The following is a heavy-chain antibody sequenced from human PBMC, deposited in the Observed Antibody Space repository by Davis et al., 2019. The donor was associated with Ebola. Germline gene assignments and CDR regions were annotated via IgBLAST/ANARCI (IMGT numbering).Heavy chain of an antibody. D-gene: IGHD6-6*01. CDR2: ISAYSGNT. J-gene: IGHJ4*02. Sequence: ASVKVSCKASGYTFTSYGISWVRQPPGQGLVWMGWISAYSGNTNLAQEFQGRVTMTTDTSTTTAYMELRSLRSDDTAVYYCARVGNLVLDYWGQGTLVTVSS. CDR1: GYTFTSYG. V-gene: IGHV1-18*01. CDR3: ARVGNLVLDY.